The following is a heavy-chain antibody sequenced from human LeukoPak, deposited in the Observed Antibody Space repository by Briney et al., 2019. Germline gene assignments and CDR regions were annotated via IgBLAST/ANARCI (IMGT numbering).Heavy chain of an antibody. V-gene: IGHV3-73*01. CDR1: GFTFSGSA. D-gene: IGHD3-10*01. J-gene: IGHJ4*02. CDR3: STDASGSLFDH. Sequence: GGSLRLSCAASGFTFSGSAMHWVRQASGKGLEWVGRIRSKADSYAAAYAASVKGRFTISRDDSKNTAYLQMNSLKTEDTALCCCSTDASGSLFDHWGQGTLVTVSS. CDR2: IRSKADSYAA.